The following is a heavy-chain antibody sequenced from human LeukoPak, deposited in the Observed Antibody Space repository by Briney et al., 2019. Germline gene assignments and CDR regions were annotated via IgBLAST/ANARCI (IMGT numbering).Heavy chain of an antibody. CDR1: GVSISSYY. CDR2: IYTTGDT. Sequence: SQTLSLTCTVSGVSISSYYWSWIRQPPGKGLEWIGSIYTTGDTRYNPSLKSRVTISVDTSKNQFSLKLSSVTAADTAVYYCARATPVGGVRFDYWGQGTLVTVSS. D-gene: IGHD3-16*01. V-gene: IGHV4-4*09. CDR3: ARATPVGGVRFDY. J-gene: IGHJ4*02.